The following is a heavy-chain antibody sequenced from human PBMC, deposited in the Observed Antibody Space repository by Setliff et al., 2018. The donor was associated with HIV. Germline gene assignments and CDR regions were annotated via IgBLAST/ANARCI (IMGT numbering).Heavy chain of an antibody. CDR2: IYSDGNT. CDR1: GFIFSSYE. J-gene: IGHJ6*03. V-gene: IGHV3-66*02. Sequence: PGGSLRLSCVASGFIFSSYEMNWVRQAPGKGLEWVSVIYSDGNTYYADSVKGRFTVPRDNSKNTLHLQMNSLRGEDTAVYYCVRNGNYYYYMDVWGKGTTVTVSS. CDR3: VRNGNYYYYMDV.